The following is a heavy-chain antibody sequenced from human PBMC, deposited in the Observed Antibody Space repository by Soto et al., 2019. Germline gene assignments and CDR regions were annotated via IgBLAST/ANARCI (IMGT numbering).Heavy chain of an antibody. Sequence: SVKVSCKASGGTFSNYAISWVRQAPGQGLEWMGGIIPIFGIPNYAQKFQGIVTIIADESTSTVYMELSSLRSEDTAVYYCARVDHSGNSYPTAYFYDYGMDVWGQGTTVTVSS. CDR2: IIPIFGIP. CDR1: GGTFSNYA. J-gene: IGHJ6*02. V-gene: IGHV1-69*13. CDR3: ARVDHSGNSYPTAYFYDYGMDV. D-gene: IGHD1-26*01.